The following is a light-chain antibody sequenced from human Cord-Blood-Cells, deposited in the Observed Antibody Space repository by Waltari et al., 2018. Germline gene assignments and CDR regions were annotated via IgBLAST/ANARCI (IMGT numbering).Light chain of an antibody. CDR1: QSVSSN. V-gene: IGKV3-15*01. CDR3: QQYNNGLT. J-gene: IGKJ4*01. Sequence: EIVMTQSPATLSVSPGERATLSCRASQSVSSNLAWYQQKAGQAPRLLIYGASTRATGIPSRFSGSGSGTEFTLTISSLQSEDVAVYYCQQYNNGLTFGGGTKVEIK. CDR2: GAS.